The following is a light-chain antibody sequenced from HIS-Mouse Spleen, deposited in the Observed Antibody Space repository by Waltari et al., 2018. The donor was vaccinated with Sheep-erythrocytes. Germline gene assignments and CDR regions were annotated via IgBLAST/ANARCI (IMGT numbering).Light chain of an antibody. J-gene: IGKJ4*01. CDR1: QSVSSN. V-gene: IGKV3-15*01. Sequence: EIVMTQSPATLSVSPGERATLSCRASQSVSSNLAWYQQKPGQAPRLLIYGASTRATGIPAMFSGSGSVTEFTLTISSIQSEDFAVYYCQQYNNWPPLTFGGGTKVEIK. CDR3: QQYNNWPPLT. CDR2: GAS.